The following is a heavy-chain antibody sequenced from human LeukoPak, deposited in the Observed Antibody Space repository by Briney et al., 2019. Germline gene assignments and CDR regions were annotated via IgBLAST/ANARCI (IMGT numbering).Heavy chain of an antibody. Sequence: SETLSLTCTVSGDSINGYYWSWIRQPPGKGLEWIGYIYYTGGINYNPSLKSRVTMSVDTSNNQFSLKLISVTAADTAVYYCARYSRLLREKNPFDIWGQGTMVTVSS. CDR3: ARYSRLLREKNPFDI. V-gene: IGHV4-59*08. J-gene: IGHJ3*02. CDR1: GDSINGYY. D-gene: IGHD4-17*01. CDR2: IYYTGGI.